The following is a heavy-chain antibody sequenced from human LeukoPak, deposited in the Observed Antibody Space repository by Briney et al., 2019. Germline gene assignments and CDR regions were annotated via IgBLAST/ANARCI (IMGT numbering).Heavy chain of an antibody. CDR3: ARMGNPATVTTDY. CDR1: GASISTYY. Sequence: PSETLSLTCAVSGASISTYYWSWFRQPPGKGLEWIGYIYYSGSTNYNPSLKSRVTISVDTSENQFSLKLSSVTAADTAVYYCARMGNPATVTTDYWGQGTLVTVSS. J-gene: IGHJ4*02. V-gene: IGHV4-59*08. D-gene: IGHD4-17*01. CDR2: IYYSGST.